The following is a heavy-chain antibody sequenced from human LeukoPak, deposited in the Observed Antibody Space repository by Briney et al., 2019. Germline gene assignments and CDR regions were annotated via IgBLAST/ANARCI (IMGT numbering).Heavy chain of an antibody. V-gene: IGHV4-4*07. Sequence: SETLSLTCTVSGGSISSYYWSWIRQPAGKGLEWIGRIYTSGSTNYDPSLKSRVTMSVDTSKNQFSLKLSSVTAADTAVYYCASSIAAAGKDNNWFDPWGQGTLVTVSS. D-gene: IGHD6-13*01. CDR1: GGSISSYY. CDR2: IYTSGST. J-gene: IGHJ5*02. CDR3: ASSIAAAGKDNNWFDP.